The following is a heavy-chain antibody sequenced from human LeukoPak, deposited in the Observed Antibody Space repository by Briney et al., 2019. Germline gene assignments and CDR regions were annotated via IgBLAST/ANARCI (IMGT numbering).Heavy chain of an antibody. D-gene: IGHD6-13*01. CDR1: GYTFTGYY. CDR3: ARAFGYGAAAGTFGY. J-gene: IGHJ4*02. V-gene: IGHV1-2*02. CDR2: INPNSGGT. Sequence: GASVKVSCKASGYTFTGYYMHWVRQAPGQGPEWMGWINPNSGGTNYAQKFQGRVTMTRDTSISTAYMELSRLRSDDTAVYYCARAFGYGAAAGTFGYWGQGTLVTVSS.